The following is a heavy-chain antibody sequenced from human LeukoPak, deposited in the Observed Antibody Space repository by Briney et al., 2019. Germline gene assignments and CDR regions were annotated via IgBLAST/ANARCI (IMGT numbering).Heavy chain of an antibody. J-gene: IGHJ3*01. CDR1: GFHFSAHG. Sequence: GGSLRLSCAASGFHFSAHGMNWIRQAPGKGLEWVSGISPSGDITYYADSVMGRFTISRDNRKSTVSLQMNSLRAEDTALYYCVRDLDWGAFDVWGQGRMVTVSS. V-gene: IGHV3-23*01. CDR3: VRDLDWGAFDV. CDR2: ISPSGDIT. D-gene: IGHD3/OR15-3a*01.